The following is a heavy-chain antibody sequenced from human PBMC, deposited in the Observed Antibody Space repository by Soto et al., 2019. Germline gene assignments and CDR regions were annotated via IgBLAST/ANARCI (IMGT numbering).Heavy chain of an antibody. V-gene: IGHV4-39*01. Sequence: PSETLSLTCAVSGDSVSSSSYYWTWIRQPPGKGLEWIGSIHYRANSYYSPSLKSRITISVDTSKNQISLRLSSVTAADTAVYYCARPLQLAVSGFDPWGQGXLVTVYS. CDR3: ARPLQLAVSGFDP. J-gene: IGHJ5*02. CDR1: GDSVSSSSYY. CDR2: IHYRANS. D-gene: IGHD3-3*02.